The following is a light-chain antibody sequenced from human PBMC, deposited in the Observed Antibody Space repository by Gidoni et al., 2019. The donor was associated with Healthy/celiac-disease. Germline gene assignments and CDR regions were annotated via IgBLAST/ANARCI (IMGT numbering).Light chain of an antibody. CDR1: HDISNY. J-gene: IGKJ2*01. CDR3: QQYDNLPYT. V-gene: IGKV1-33*01. Sequence: DIQMTQSPSSLSASVGDRVTITCQASHDISNYLNWYQQKPGKAPKLLIYDASNLETGVPSRFSGSGSGTEFTFTISSLQAEDIATYYCQQYDNLPYTFGQGTKLEIK. CDR2: DAS.